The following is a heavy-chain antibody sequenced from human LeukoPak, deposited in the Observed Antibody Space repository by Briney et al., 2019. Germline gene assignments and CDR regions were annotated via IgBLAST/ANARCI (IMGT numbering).Heavy chain of an antibody. D-gene: IGHD6-6*01. CDR2: ISYDGSNK. CDR3: ARVRTYSSSPFDY. J-gene: IGHJ4*02. Sequence: GGSLRLSCAASGFTFSSYAMHWVRQAPGKGQEWVAVISYDGSNKYYADSVKGRFTISRDNSKNTLYLQMNSLRAEDTAVYYCARVRTYSSSPFDYWGQGTLVTVSS. CDR1: GFTFSSYA. V-gene: IGHV3-30*04.